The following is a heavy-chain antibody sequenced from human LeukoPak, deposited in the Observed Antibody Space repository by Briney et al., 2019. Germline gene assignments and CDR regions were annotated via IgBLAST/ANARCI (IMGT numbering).Heavy chain of an antibody. D-gene: IGHD3-10*01. CDR1: GGSISSGGYS. J-gene: IGHJ4*02. CDR3: ARALLHPFTYFDY. CDR2: IYHSGST. V-gene: IGHV4-30-2*01. Sequence: PSETLSLTCAVSGGSISSGGYSWSWIRQPPGKGLEWIGYIYHSGSTYYNPSLKSRVTISVDRSENQFSLKLSSVTAADTAVYYCARALLHPFTYFDYWGQRTLVTVSS.